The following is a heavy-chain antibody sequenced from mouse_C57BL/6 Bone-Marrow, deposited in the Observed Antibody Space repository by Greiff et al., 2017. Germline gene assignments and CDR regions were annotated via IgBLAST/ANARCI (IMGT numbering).Heavy chain of an antibody. Sequence: QVHVKQSGAELARPGASVKLSCKASGYTFTSYGISWVKQRTGQGLEWIGEIYPRSGNTYYNEKFKGKATLTADKSSSTAYMELRSLTSEDSAVYFCARKKGYYGSNWYFDVWGTGTTVTVSS. CDR2: IYPRSGNT. V-gene: IGHV1-81*01. D-gene: IGHD1-1*01. CDR1: GYTFTSYG. J-gene: IGHJ1*03. CDR3: ARKKGYYGSNWYFDV.